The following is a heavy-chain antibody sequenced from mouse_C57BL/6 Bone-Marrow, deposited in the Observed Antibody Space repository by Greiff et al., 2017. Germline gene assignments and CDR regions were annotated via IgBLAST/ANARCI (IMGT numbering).Heavy chain of an antibody. CDR2: IWSGGST. D-gene: IGHD2-4*01. V-gene: IGHV2-2*01. J-gene: IGHJ2*01. CDR3: ARETDYAFDY. Sequence: QLQQSGPGLVQPSQSLSITCPVSGFSLTSYGVHWVRQSPGKGLEWLGVIWSGGSTDYNAAFISRLSISKDNSKSQVFFKMNSLQADDTAIYYCARETDYAFDYWGQGTTLTVSS. CDR1: GFSLTSYG.